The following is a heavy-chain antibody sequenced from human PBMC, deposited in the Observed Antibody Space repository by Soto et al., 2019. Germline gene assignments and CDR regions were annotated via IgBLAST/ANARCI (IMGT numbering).Heavy chain of an antibody. D-gene: IGHD6-19*01. V-gene: IGHV2-5*01. CDR1: GFSLRTSGVG. CDR3: AKSGSSGWYGWFDP. Sequence: GSCPTLENPTQTLTLTCIFSGFSLRTSGVGVGWIRQPPGKALEWLGFIYWNDDKRYSPSLKSRLTITKDTSKNQVVLTMTNMDPVDTATYYCAKSGSSGWYGWFDPWGQGTLVTVSS. CDR2: IYWNDDK. J-gene: IGHJ5*02.